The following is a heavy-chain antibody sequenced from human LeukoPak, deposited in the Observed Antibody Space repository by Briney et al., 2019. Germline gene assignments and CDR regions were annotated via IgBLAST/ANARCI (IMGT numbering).Heavy chain of an antibody. V-gene: IGHV3-43D*03. CDR1: GFTFDDYA. CDR2: ISWDGGST. Sequence: GGSLRLSCAASGFTFDDYAIHWVRRAPGKGLEWVSLISWDGGSTYYADSVKGRFTISRDNSKNSLYLQMNSLRAEDTALYYCAKAAAAAPAYYYMDVWGKGTTVTVSS. J-gene: IGHJ6*03. CDR3: AKAAAAAPAYYYMDV. D-gene: IGHD6-13*01.